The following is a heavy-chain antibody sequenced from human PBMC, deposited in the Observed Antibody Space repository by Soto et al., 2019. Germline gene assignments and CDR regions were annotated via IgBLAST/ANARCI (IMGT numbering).Heavy chain of an antibody. Sequence: GGSLRLSCAASGFTFSSYAMHWVRQAPGEGLEWVAVISYDGSNKYYADSVKGRFTISRDNSKNTLYLQMNSLRAEDTAVYYCARGAFRGYSYPLFYYYYGMDVWGQGTTVTVSS. J-gene: IGHJ6*02. D-gene: IGHD5-18*01. CDR3: ARGAFRGYSYPLFYYYYGMDV. CDR1: GFTFSSYA. V-gene: IGHV3-30-3*01. CDR2: ISYDGSNK.